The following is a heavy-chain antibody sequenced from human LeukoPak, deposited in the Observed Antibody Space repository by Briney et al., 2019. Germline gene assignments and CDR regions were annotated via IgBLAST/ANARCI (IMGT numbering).Heavy chain of an antibody. Sequence: GGSLRLSCAASGFTFSSYAMSWVRQAPGRGLEWVSAITGSGGRTYYADSVKGRYTISRDDSKNTLYLQMNRLTAEDTAVYYCAKGHWNENWGQGTLVTVSS. D-gene: IGHD1-1*01. V-gene: IGHV3-23*01. J-gene: IGHJ4*02. CDR1: GFTFSSYA. CDR3: AKGHWNEN. CDR2: ITGSGGRT.